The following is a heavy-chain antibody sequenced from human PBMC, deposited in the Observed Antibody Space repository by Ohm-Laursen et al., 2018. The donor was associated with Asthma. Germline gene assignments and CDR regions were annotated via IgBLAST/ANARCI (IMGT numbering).Heavy chain of an antibody. Sequence: PSDTLSLTCSVSGDSISSGDHYWSWIRQHPGKGLEWIGYIYYSGNTYYNPSLKSRVIISVDTSKNQFSLKLTSVTAADTALYYCARATFYYESTGYYYFDHWGRGTLVTVSS. V-gene: IGHV4-31*03. D-gene: IGHD3-22*01. J-gene: IGHJ4*02. CDR3: ARATFYYESTGYYYFDH. CDR1: GDSISSGDHY. CDR2: IYYSGNT.